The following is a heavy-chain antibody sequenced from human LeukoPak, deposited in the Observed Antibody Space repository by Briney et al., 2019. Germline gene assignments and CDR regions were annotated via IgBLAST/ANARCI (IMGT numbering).Heavy chain of an antibody. D-gene: IGHD3-22*01. V-gene: IGHV3-21*01. Sequence: PGGSLRLSCAASGFTFSSYEMNWVRQAPGKGPEWVSSITSSSSYIYYADSVKGRFTISRDNAKNSLYLQMNSLRAEDTAVYYCARHVVAVGFDYWGQGTLVTVSS. J-gene: IGHJ4*02. CDR3: ARHVVAVGFDY. CDR1: GFTFSSYE. CDR2: ITSSSSYI.